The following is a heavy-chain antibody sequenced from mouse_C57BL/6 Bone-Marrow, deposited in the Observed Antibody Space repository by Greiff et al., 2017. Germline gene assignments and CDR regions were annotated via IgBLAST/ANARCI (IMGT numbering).Heavy chain of an antibody. CDR3: TREGGYYWYFDV. V-gene: IGHV5-9-1*02. CDR1: GFTFSSYA. Sequence: EVKLLDSGEGLVKPGGSLKLSCAASGFTFSSYAMSWVRQTPEKRLEWVAYISSGGDYIYYADTVKGRFTISRDNARNTLYLQMSSLKSEDTAMYYCTREGGYYWYFDVWGTGTTVTVSS. D-gene: IGHD2-2*01. J-gene: IGHJ1*03. CDR2: ISSGGDYI.